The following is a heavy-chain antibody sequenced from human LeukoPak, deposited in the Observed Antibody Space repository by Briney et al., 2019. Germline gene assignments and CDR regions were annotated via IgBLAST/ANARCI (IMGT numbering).Heavy chain of an antibody. CDR2: IYPGDSDT. CDR1: GYSFTSYW. CDR3: ARLLVATPQTSAGFYY. Sequence: GESLQISCQGSGYSFTSYWTGWVRQMTPKGLEWRGIIYPGDSDTRYSPSFQGQVTISGDKSISTAHLQWSSLKASDTAMYYCARLLVATPQTSAGFYYWGQGTLVTVSS. J-gene: IGHJ4*02. D-gene: IGHD5-12*01. V-gene: IGHV5-51*01.